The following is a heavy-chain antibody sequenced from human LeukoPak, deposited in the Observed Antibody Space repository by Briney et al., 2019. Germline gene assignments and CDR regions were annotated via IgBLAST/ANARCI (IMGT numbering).Heavy chain of an antibody. CDR3: ARDSDWAFDY. CDR1: GFTFSSYA. D-gene: IGHD3-9*01. Sequence: GGSLRLSCAASGFTFSSYAMNWVRQAPGKGLEWLSYVKSGNYDIQYADSVTGRFTVSRDSATNSLYLRMNDLKAEDTAVYYCARDSDWAFDYWGQGSLVTVSS. J-gene: IGHJ4*02. CDR2: VKSGNYDI. V-gene: IGHV3-48*01.